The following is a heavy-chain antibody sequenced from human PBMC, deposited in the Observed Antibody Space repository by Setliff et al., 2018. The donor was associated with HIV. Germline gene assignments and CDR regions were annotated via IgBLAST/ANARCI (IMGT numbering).Heavy chain of an antibody. V-gene: IGHV3-23*03. CDR2: IYSGASST. J-gene: IGHJ6*03. D-gene: IGHD6-13*01. CDR3: AKTSSIVATGPLNYYYYMDV. Sequence: GGSLRLSCAASGFTFRSYAMSWVRQAPGKGLEWVSVIYSGASSTYYADSVKGRFTISRDNSKNTLYLQMNSLRAEDTAVYYCAKTSSIVATGPLNYYYYMDVWGKGTTVTVS. CDR1: GFTFRSYA.